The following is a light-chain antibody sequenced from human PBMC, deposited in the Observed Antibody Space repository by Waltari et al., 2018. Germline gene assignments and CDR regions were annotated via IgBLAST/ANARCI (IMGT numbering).Light chain of an antibody. J-gene: IGKJ1*01. CDR3: QQYNTYSGT. Sequence: IQMTQSPSTLSASVVDRVTITCRASQSISGYLAWYQQKPGKAPKLLIYKASSLESGVPSRFSGSGSGTTFTLTISSLQPDDFATYFCQQYNTYSGTFGQGTTVEVK. CDR1: QSISGY. V-gene: IGKV1-5*03. CDR2: KAS.